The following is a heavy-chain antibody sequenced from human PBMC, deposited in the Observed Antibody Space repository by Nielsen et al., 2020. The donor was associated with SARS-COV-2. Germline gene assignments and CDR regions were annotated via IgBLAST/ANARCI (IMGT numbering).Heavy chain of an antibody. CDR1: GFTFSSYG. D-gene: IGHD4/OR15-4a*01. V-gene: IGHV3-23*01. CDR2: ISGRGHKS. CDR3: AKENFESTDYGEDAFDV. Sequence: GESLKISCAASGFTFSSYGMHWVRQAPGKGLEWVSGISGRGHKSFYADSVKGRFTISRDNFKNMVYLEMHSLRAEDTALYYCAKENFESTDYGEDAFDVWGQGTLVTVSS. J-gene: IGHJ3*01.